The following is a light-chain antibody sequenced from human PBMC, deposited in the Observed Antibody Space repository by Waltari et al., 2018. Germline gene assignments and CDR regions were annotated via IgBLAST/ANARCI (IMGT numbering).Light chain of an antibody. V-gene: IGKV1-12*01. J-gene: IGKJ3*01. CDR1: QDIASW. CDR2: AAS. Sequence: QMTQSPLSVSASIGDRVAIFCRASQDIASWLAWYQQHPGKAPRLLVYAASNLQSGVPSRFSGSGSGTNFTLTINSLQPEDFATYYCQLAQRFPFFGPGTKVDVK. CDR3: QLAQRFPF.